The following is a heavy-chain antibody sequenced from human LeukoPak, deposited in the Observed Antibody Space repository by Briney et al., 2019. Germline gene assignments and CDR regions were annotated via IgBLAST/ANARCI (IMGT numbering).Heavy chain of an antibody. Sequence: SETLSLTCTVSGGSISSSSYYWGWIRQPPGKGLEWIGSIYHSGSTYYNPSLKSRVTISVDTSKNQFSLKLSSVTAADTAVYYCARDPGARGFDPWGQGTLVTVSS. CDR1: GGSISSSSYY. CDR3: ARDPGARGFDP. V-gene: IGHV4-39*07. J-gene: IGHJ5*02. CDR2: IYHSGST.